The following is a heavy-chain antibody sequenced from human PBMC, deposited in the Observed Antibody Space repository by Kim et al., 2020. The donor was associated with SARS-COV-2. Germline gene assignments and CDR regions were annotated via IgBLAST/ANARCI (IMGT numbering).Heavy chain of an antibody. CDR1: GFTFSSYA. V-gene: IGHV3-23*01. CDR2: ISGSGGST. CDR3: AKDINKDDFWSGYRTYYYYYGMDV. D-gene: IGHD3-3*01. Sequence: GGSLRLSCAASGFTFSSYAMSWVRQAPGKGLEWVSAISGSGGSTYYADSVKGRFTISRDNSKNTLYLQMNSPRAEDTAVYYCAKDINKDDFWSGYRTYYYYYGMDVWGQGTTVTVSS. J-gene: IGHJ6*02.